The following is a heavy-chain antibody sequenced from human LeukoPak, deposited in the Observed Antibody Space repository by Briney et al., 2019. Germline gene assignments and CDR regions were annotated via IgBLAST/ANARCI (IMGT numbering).Heavy chain of an antibody. J-gene: IGHJ5*02. V-gene: IGHV1-46*01. CDR3: ARDHSVEDRAWWFDP. Sequence: ASVKVSCKASGYTFTSYYMHWVRQAPGQGLEWMGIINPSGGSTSYAQKFQGRVTMTRDMSTSTVYMELSSLRSEDTAVYYCARDHSVEDRAWWFDPWGQGTLVTVSS. CDR1: GYTFTSYY. CDR2: INPSGGST. D-gene: IGHD4-23*01.